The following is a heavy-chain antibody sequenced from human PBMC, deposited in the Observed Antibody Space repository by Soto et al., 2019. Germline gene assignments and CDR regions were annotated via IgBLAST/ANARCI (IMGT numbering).Heavy chain of an antibody. CDR2: TYYRSKWYN. J-gene: IGHJ6*02. V-gene: IGHV6-1*01. CDR3: ARDRYSSGWYDYYYGMDV. D-gene: IGHD6-19*01. CDR1: GDSFSSNSAA. Sequence: PSQTLSLTCAISGDSFSSNSAAWNWIRQSPSRGLEWLGRTYYRSKWYNDYAVSVKSRITINPDTSKNQFSLQLNSVTPEDTAVYYCARDRYSSGWYDYYYGMDVWGQGTTVTVSS.